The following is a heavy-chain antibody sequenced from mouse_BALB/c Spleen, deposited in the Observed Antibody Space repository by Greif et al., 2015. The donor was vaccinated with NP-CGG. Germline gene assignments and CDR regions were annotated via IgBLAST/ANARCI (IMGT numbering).Heavy chain of an antibody. CDR2: IWAGGST. CDR1: GFSLTSYG. V-gene: IGHV2-9*02. CDR3: ARGHYGSLMDY. D-gene: IGHD1-1*01. J-gene: IGHJ4*01. Sequence: QVQLQQPGPGLVAPSQSLSITCTVSGFSLTSYGVHWVRQPPGKGLEWLGVIWAGGSTNYNSALMSRLSISKDNSKSXVFLKMNSLQTDDTAMYYCARGHYGSLMDYWGQGTSVTVSS.